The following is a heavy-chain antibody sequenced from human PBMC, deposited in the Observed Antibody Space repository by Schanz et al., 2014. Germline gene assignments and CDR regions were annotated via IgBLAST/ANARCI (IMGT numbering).Heavy chain of an antibody. D-gene: IGHD3-10*01. CDR1: GFNFITFA. Sequence: EVHLVESGGGLVQPGGSLRLSCAASGFNFITFAMSWVRQAPGKGPEWVSAIGGDASRTYYADSVKGRFTISRDNSKSTLYLKMNSLRPDDTAVYYCARAPPLVRGIAGWFGPWGQGSLVTVSS. V-gene: IGHV3-23*04. CDR3: ARAPPLVRGIAGWFGP. CDR2: IGGDASRT. J-gene: IGHJ5*02.